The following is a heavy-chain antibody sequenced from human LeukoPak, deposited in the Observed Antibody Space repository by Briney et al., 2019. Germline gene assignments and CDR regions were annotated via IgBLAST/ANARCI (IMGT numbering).Heavy chain of an antibody. V-gene: IGHV4-34*01. J-gene: IGHJ4*02. CDR3: ARRDSSGWYYFDY. CDR2: INHSGST. CDR1: GGSFSGYY. Sequence: SETLSLTCAVYGGSFSGYYWRWIRQPPGKGLEWIGEINHSGSTNYNPSLKSRVTISVDTSKNQFSLKLSSVTAADTAVYYCARRDSSGWYYFDYWGQGTLVTVSS. D-gene: IGHD6-19*01.